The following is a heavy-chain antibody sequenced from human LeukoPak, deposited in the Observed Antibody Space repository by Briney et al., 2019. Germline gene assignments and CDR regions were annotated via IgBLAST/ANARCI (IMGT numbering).Heavy chain of an antibody. V-gene: IGHV4-59*08. Sequence: SETLSLTCTVSDDSISSYYWSWIRQPPGKGLEWIGHIYYSGSTKYDPSLKSRATILLDTSKNHVSLKLRSVTAADTAVYYCARHPRGSSGWGRAPDFWGQGTMVIVS. CDR1: DDSISSYY. D-gene: IGHD6-19*01. CDR2: IYYSGST. J-gene: IGHJ3*01. CDR3: ARHPRGSSGWGRAPDF.